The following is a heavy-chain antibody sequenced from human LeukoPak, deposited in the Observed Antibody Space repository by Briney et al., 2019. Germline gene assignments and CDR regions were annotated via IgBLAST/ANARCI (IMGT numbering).Heavy chain of an antibody. CDR3: ARDKYYYGSGTFYSSAVFDN. CDR1: GYTFTAYY. CDR2: INPNSGDT. Sequence: ASVKVSCKASGYTFTAYYLHWVRQAPGQGLEWMGRINPNSGDTEYTQKFQDGVTMTRDTSTSTAYMELSGLRSGDTAVYYCARDKYYYGSGTFYSSAVFDNWGQGTLVAVSS. J-gene: IGHJ4*02. D-gene: IGHD3-10*01. V-gene: IGHV1-2*06.